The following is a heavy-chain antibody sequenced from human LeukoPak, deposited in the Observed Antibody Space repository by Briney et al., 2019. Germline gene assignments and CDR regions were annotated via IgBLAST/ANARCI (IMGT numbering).Heavy chain of an antibody. CDR2: ISSSGSTI. CDR1: GFTFSDYY. D-gene: IGHD2-2*01. Sequence: GGSLRLSCAASGFTFSDYYMSWIRQAPGKGLEWVSYISSSGSTIDYADSVKGRFTNSRDNAKNSLYLQMSSLRAEDTAVYYCARDNRIVVVPAAGYGMDVWGQGTTVTVSS. V-gene: IGHV3-11*01. CDR3: ARDNRIVVVPAAGYGMDV. J-gene: IGHJ6*02.